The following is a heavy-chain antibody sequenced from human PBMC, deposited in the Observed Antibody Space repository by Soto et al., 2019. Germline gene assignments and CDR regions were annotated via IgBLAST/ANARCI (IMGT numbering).Heavy chain of an antibody. CDR3: VRLDPMGYYYYGMDV. J-gene: IGHJ6*02. CDR2: IIPILGIA. CDR1: GGTFSSYT. V-gene: IGHV1-69*02. D-gene: IGHD1-1*01. Sequence: SVKVSCKASGGTFSSYTISWVRQAPGQGLEWMGRIIPILGIANYAQKFQGRVTITADKSTSTAYMELSSPRSEDTAVYYCVRLDPMGYYYYGMDVWGQGTTVTVSS.